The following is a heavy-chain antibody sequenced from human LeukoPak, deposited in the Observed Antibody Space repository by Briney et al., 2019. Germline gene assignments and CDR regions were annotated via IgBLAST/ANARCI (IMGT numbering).Heavy chain of an antibody. V-gene: IGHV4-4*07. CDR3: AGWGVIHY. D-gene: IGHD3-10*01. CDR2: IYTRGST. CDR1: GGSIRSYY. J-gene: IGHJ4*02. Sequence: SETLSVTCTVSGGSIRSYYWSWIRQPAGKGLEWIRRIYTRGSTNYNPSLKSRVTMSVDTSKNQFSLKLSSVTAADTAVYYCAGWGVIHYWGQGTLVTVSS.